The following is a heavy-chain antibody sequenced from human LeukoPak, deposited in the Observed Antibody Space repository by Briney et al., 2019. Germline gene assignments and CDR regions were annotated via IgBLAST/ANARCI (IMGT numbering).Heavy chain of an antibody. V-gene: IGHV4-4*02. CDR3: ARRSYDILTGYYNVDY. J-gene: IGHJ4*02. CDR2: IYHSGST. D-gene: IGHD3-9*01. Sequence: SGTLSLTCAVSGASISSSNWWSWVRQPPGKGLEWIGEIYHSGSTNYNPSLKSRVTISVDTSKNQFSLKLSSVTAADTAVYYCARRSYDILTGYYNVDYWGQGTLVTVSS. CDR1: GASISSSNW.